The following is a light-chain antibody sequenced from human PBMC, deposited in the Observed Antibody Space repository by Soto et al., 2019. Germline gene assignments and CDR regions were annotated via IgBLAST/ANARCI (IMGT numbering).Light chain of an antibody. J-gene: IGLJ2*01. V-gene: IGLV2-11*01. Sequence: QSVLTQPRSVSGSPGQSVTISCTGTSSDVGDYNYVSWYQQHPGKAPKFIIYEVSKRPSGVPDRFSGSKSGNTASLTISGLQAEDEADSYCCSYAGTYTVVFGGGTKLTVL. CDR1: SSDVGDYNY. CDR3: CSYAGTYTVV. CDR2: EVS.